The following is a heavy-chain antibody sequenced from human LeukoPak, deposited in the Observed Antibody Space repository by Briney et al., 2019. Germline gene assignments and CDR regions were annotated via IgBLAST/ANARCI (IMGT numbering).Heavy chain of an antibody. J-gene: IGHJ4*02. CDR3: ATVGSSWFYDY. D-gene: IGHD6-13*01. V-gene: IGHV3-48*01. CDR1: GFTFSTYR. CDR2: FSSSSGTM. Sequence: GGSLRLSCAASGFTFSTYRMNWVRQAPGKGLEWVSYFSSSSGTMCYADSVRGRFTISRDIAKNSLYLQMNSLRAEDTAVYYCATVGSSWFYDYWGQGTLVTVSS.